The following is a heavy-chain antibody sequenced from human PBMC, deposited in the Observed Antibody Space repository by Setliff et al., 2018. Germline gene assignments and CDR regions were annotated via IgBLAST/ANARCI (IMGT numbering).Heavy chain of an antibody. CDR3: ARGGGGHIVVATFDFDI. Sequence: GESLKISCAASGFIFSDHSMNWVRQAPGKGLEWVSSISTTGRYTFFADSVEGRFTVSRDNAKNSLYLEMNSLRDDDTAVYYCARGGGGHIVVATFDFDIWGQGTKVTVSS. CDR2: ISTTGRYT. CDR1: GFIFSDHS. D-gene: IGHD2-21*01. V-gene: IGHV3-21*01. J-gene: IGHJ3*02.